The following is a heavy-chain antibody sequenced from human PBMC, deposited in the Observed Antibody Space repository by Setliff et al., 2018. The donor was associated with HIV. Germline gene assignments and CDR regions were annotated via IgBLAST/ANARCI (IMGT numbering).Heavy chain of an antibody. CDR1: GYTLTEVS. V-gene: IGHV1-24*01. CDR2: FDPQDGET. CDR3: AKGERRVADISDLSYMGV. D-gene: IGHD1-1*01. Sequence: ASVKVSCKVSGYTLTEVSMHWVRQAPKKGLEWMGYFDPQDGETVHAQKFQGRVTLTEDTSTDTAYMELSGLRSEDTAVYYCAKGERRVADISDLSYMGVWGKGTMVTVS. J-gene: IGHJ6*03.